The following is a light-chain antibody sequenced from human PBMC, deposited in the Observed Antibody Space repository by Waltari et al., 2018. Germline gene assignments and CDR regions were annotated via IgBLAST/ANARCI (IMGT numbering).Light chain of an antibody. CDR2: GNS. Sequence: QSVLTQPPSVSGAPGQRVTISCTGSSSNNGTGYDVHWYQQLPGTAPKRLIYGNSNRPSGVPDRFSGSKSGTSASLAITGLQAEDEADYYCQSYDSSLSGSVFGGGTKLTVL. CDR3: QSYDSSLSGSV. CDR1: SSNNGTGYD. V-gene: IGLV1-40*01. J-gene: IGLJ2*01.